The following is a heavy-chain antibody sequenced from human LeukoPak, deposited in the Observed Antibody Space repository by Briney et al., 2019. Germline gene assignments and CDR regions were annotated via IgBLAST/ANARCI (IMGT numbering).Heavy chain of an antibody. Sequence: SETLSLTCTVSGGSISSSSYYWGWIRQPPGKGLEWFGSIYYSGSTYYNPSLKSRVAISVDTSKNQFSLKLHSVTAADTAVYYCARYDFWSGPHEYWGQGTLVTVSS. D-gene: IGHD3-3*01. V-gene: IGHV4-39*07. CDR1: GGSISSSSYY. CDR3: ARYDFWSGPHEY. J-gene: IGHJ4*02. CDR2: IYYSGST.